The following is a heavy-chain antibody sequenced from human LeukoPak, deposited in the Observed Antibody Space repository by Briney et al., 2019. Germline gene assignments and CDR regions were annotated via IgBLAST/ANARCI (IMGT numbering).Heavy chain of an antibody. CDR3: AREGGMAAAGWFDP. J-gene: IGHJ5*02. V-gene: IGHV3-21*01. CDR2: ISSSSSYI. D-gene: IGHD6-13*01. CDR1: GFTFSSYS. Sequence: GGSLRLSCAASGFTFSSYSMNWVRQAPGKGLEWVSSISSSSSYIYYADSVKGRFTISRDNAKNSLYLQMNSLRAEDTAVYYCAREGGMAAAGWFDPWGQGTLVTVSS.